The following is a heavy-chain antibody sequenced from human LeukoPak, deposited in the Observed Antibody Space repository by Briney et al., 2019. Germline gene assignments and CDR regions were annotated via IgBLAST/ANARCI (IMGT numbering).Heavy chain of an antibody. J-gene: IGHJ6*02. V-gene: IGHV3-73*01. CDR1: GFTFSGSS. Sequence: GGSLRLSCAASGFTFSGSSMNWVRQASGKGLEWVGRIGSKIDNYATAYVESVKGRFIISREDSKNTAYLQMNSLKTGDTAVYYCSSGHYGLDVWGQGTTVTVSS. CDR2: IGSKIDNYAT. CDR3: SSGHYGLDV.